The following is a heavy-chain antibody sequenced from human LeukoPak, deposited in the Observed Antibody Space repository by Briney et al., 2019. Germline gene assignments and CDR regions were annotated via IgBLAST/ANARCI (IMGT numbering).Heavy chain of an antibody. CDR1: GFTFSSYN. CDR3: ARDSAVXXXNTDY. CDR2: ISSSSSYI. V-gene: IGHV3-21*01. D-gene: IGHD6-19*01. J-gene: IGHJ4*02. Sequence: GGSLRLSCAASGFTFSSYNMNWVRQAPGKGLEWVSSISSSSSYIYYADSVKGRFTISRDNAKNSLYLQMDSLRAGDTAVYYCARDSAVXXXNTDYWGQGTLVTVS.